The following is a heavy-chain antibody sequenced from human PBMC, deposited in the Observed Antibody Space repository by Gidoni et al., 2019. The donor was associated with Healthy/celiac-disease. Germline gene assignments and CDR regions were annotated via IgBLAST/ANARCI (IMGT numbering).Heavy chain of an antibody. J-gene: IGHJ4*02. CDR2: IIPIFGTA. CDR3: ARDPVAAGTPYYFDY. D-gene: IGHD6-13*01. CDR1: GGTFSSYD. V-gene: IGHV1-69*01. Sequence: QLQLVQSGAEVKTPGSSVKVSCKASGGTFSSYDLSWVRPDPGQGLEWMGEIIPIFGTANYAQKFQGRVTITADESTSTAYMELSSLRSEDTAVYYCARDPVAAGTPYYFDYWGQGTLVTVSS.